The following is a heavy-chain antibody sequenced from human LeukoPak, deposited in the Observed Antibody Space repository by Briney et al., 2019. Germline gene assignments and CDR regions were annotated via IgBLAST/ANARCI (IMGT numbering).Heavy chain of an antibody. D-gene: IGHD3-10*01. CDR2: ISGSSTDI. Sequence: PGGSLRLSCAASGFTFSNYAMNWVRQAPGKWLEWVSSISGSSTDIYYADSVKGRFTISRDNAKNSLYLQMNSLRAEDTAVYYCARDVRITMVRGVIIVGGYYYYYMDVWGKGTTVTISS. CDR1: GFTFSNYA. CDR3: ARDVRITMVRGVIIVGGYYYYYMDV. J-gene: IGHJ6*03. V-gene: IGHV3-21*01.